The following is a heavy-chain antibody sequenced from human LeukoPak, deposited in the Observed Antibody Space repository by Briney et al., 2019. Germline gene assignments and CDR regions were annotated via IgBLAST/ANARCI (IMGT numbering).Heavy chain of an antibody. Sequence: SETLSLTCTVSGGSVSFYYWNWIRQPPGKGLEWIGYVYYTGNTNYNPSLKRRVTISVDTSKHQFSLKLSSVTAAGTAVYYCARRGRAAAANFDYWGQGTLVTVSS. CDR1: GGSVSFYY. CDR2: VYYTGNT. V-gene: IGHV4-59*08. CDR3: ARRGRAAAANFDY. D-gene: IGHD6-13*01. J-gene: IGHJ4*02.